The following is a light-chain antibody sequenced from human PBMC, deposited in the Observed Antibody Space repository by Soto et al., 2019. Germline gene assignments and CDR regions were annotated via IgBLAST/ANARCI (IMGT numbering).Light chain of an antibody. Sequence: DIQMTQSPSSLSASVGDRVTITCRASQDINNYLYWFQQIPGKAPKLLITAASTLESGVPSRFSGSGSGTDFTLTISSLQPEDFATYYCQQSYVMPYTFGQGTKLEIK. CDR2: AAS. CDR3: QQSYVMPYT. J-gene: IGKJ2*01. V-gene: IGKV1-39*01. CDR1: QDINNY.